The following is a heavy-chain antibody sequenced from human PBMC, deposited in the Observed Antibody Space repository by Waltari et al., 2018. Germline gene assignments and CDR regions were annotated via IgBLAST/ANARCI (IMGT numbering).Heavy chain of an antibody. D-gene: IGHD3-3*01. V-gene: IGHV3-23*01. CDR3: AKGRGYDFFDS. J-gene: IGHJ4*02. CDR1: GFRFIEFA. Sequence: QLLESGGGLVQPGGSLRLSCAASGFRFIEFAMNWVRQSPGRGLGWVSGIRGRGDSTYDANSVEGRLTISRDNSKYTLSLQMDGLRAEDTAVYYCAKGRGYDFFDSWGQGTLVTVSS. CDR2: IRGRGDST.